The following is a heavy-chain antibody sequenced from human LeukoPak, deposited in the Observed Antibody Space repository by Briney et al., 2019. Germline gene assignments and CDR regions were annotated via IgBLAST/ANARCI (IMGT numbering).Heavy chain of an antibody. V-gene: IGHV3-23*01. CDR1: GFTFSSYA. D-gene: IGHD3-22*01. CDR2: ISGSGGST. J-gene: IGHJ3*02. CDR3: AKERRHRYYYDSSGTIWRGAFDI. Sequence: PGGSLRLSCAASGFTFSSYAMRWVRQAPGKGLEWVSAISGSGGSTYYADSVKGRFTISRDNSKNTLYLQMNSLRAEDTAVYYCAKERRHRYYYDSSGTIWRGAFDIWGQGTMVTVSS.